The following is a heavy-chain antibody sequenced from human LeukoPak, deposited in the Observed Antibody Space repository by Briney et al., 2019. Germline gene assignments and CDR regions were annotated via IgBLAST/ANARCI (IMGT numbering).Heavy chain of an antibody. D-gene: IGHD6-19*01. Sequence: GGSLRLSCAASGFTFSRFGMHWVRQAPGKGLEWVAVLWYDGSNKYYADSVKGRFTISRDNSRNTLYLQMNSLRDDDTAVYYCVRDGVAVAGSTQYYMDVWGKGTTVTVSS. CDR1: GFTFSRFG. J-gene: IGHJ6*03. CDR2: LWYDGSNK. V-gene: IGHV3-33*01. CDR3: VRDGVAVAGSTQYYMDV.